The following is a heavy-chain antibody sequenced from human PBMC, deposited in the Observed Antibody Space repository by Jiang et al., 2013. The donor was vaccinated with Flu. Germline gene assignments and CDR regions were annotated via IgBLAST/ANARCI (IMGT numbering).Heavy chain of an antibody. CDR1: GFTFSRNG. J-gene: IGHJ6*02. V-gene: IGHV3-33*08. CDR3: ARVGYSGYDISLWDYNGMDV. D-gene: IGHD5-12*01. Sequence: QLVESGGGVVQPGRSLRLSCAASGFTFSRNGMHWVRQVPGKGLEWVAVIWYDGTNKYYADSVKGRFTISRDNSKNTLYLQIHSLRAEDTAVYYCARVGYSGYDISLWDYNGMDVWGQGTTVTVSS. CDR2: IWYDGTNK.